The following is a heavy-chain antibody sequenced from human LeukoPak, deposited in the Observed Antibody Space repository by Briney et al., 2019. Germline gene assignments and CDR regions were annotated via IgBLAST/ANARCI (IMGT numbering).Heavy chain of an antibody. J-gene: IGHJ6*03. V-gene: IGHV4-59*01. CDR3: AKGGGSSFRGDYYYYYMDV. Sequence: SETLSLTCTVSGAAITDYYWSWIRQAPGKGLEFIGYIYNSEITNYNPSLTSRVTMSVDTSKNQFSLKLKSMTAAYTAVYYCAKGGGSSFRGDYYYYYMDVWGKGTTVTVSS. CDR1: GAAITDYY. CDR2: IYNSEIT. D-gene: IGHD2-15*01.